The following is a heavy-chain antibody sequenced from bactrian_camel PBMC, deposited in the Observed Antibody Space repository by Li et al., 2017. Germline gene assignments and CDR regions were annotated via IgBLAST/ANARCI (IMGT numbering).Heavy chain of an antibody. Sequence: HVQLVESGGGLVHPGGSLRLSCSASGSTFSSASMNWVRLAPGKGLEWICEIWSGAGTTYYADSVKGRFTISGDNTKNTLYLQLSALKTEDTAMYYCARSFSMLDNYWGQGTQVTVS. CDR3: ARSFSMLDNY. D-gene: IGHD1*01. CDR1: GSTFSSAS. CDR2: IWSGAGTT. J-gene: IGHJ4*01. V-gene: IGHV3S6*01.